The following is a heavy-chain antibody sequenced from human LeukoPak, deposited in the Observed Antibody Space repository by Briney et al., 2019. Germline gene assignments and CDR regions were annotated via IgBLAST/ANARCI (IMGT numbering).Heavy chain of an antibody. J-gene: IGHJ4*02. D-gene: IGHD6-6*01. CDR1: GGSFSGYF. V-gene: IGHV4-34*01. CDR2: INHSGST. Sequence: PSETLSLTCAVYGGSFSGYFWSWIRQPPGKGLEWIGEINHSGSTDYNPSLKSRVTMSVDTSKNLFSLNLTSVTAADTAVYYCVRGSIVRSSSSPFDYWGQGTLVTVSS. CDR3: VRGSIVRSSSSPFDY.